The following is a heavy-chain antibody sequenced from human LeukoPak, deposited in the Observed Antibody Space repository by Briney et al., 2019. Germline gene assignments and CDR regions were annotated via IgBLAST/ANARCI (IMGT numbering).Heavy chain of an antibody. V-gene: IGHV3-23*01. Sequence: PGGSLRLSCAASGFTFSSYAMSWVRQAPGKGLEWVSAISGSGGSTYYADSVKGRFTISRDNSKNTLYLQMNSLRAEDTAVYYCAKDAMITFGGVIVYGSDAFDIWGQGTLVTVSS. CDR3: AKDAMITFGGVIVYGSDAFDI. CDR2: ISGSGGST. CDR1: GFTFSSYA. D-gene: IGHD3-16*02. J-gene: IGHJ4*02.